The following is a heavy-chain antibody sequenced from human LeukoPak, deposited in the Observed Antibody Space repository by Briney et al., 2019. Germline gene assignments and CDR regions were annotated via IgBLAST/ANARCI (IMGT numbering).Heavy chain of an antibody. D-gene: IGHD1-20*01. CDR1: GFTFSSYG. J-gene: IGHJ4*02. Sequence: GGSLRLSCAASGFTFSSYGMHWVRQAPGKGLEWVAVIWYDGSNKYHADSVKGRFTISSDNSKNTLYLQMNSLRAEDTAVYYCATNFITSSWTDYWGQGTLVTVSS. CDR3: ATNFITSSWTDY. V-gene: IGHV3-33*01. CDR2: IWYDGSNK.